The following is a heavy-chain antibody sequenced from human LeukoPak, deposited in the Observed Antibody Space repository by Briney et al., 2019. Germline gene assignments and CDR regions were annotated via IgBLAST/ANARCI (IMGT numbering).Heavy chain of an antibody. CDR3: AKDPRVQPKKQHAESGDY. V-gene: IGHV4-4*07. CDR1: GGSISSYY. CDR2: IYTSGGP. J-gene: IGHJ4*02. D-gene: IGHD6-13*01. Sequence: PSETLSLTCTVTGGSISSYYWTWIRQPAGKGLEWIGRIYTSGGPNYNPSLKGRVTMSVDTSKNQFSLKLSSVTAADTAVYYCAKDPRVQPKKQHAESGDYWGQGILVTVSS.